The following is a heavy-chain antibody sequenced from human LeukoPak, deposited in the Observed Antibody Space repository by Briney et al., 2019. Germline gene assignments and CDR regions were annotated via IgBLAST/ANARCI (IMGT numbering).Heavy chain of an antibody. V-gene: IGHV4-39*01. CDR1: GGSITSNSYY. D-gene: IGHD3-9*01. CDR2: IYYSGST. J-gene: IGHJ5*02. Sequence: PSETLSLTCTVSGGSITSNSYYWGWIRQPPGKGLEWIGSIYYSGSTYYNPSLKSRVTIFVDTSKNQFSLKLSSVTAADTAVYYCARFSYYDILTGYYLSPWGQGTLITVSS. CDR3: ARFSYYDILTGYYLSP.